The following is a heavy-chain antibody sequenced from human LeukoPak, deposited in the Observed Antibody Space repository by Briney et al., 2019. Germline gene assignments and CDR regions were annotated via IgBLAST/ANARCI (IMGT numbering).Heavy chain of an antibody. CDR3: ARVGGITLALAPSPFPDYNYYYMDV. J-gene: IGHJ6*03. Sequence: PGGSLRLSCAASGFTFSSYSMNWVRQAPGKGLEWVSFISTSSSYIHNADSVKGRFTISRDNAENSLYLQMNSLRAEDTAVYYCARVGGITLALAPSPFPDYNYYYMDVWGKGTTVTVSS. CDR2: ISTSSSYI. V-gene: IGHV3-21*01. D-gene: IGHD3-10*01. CDR1: GFTFSSYS.